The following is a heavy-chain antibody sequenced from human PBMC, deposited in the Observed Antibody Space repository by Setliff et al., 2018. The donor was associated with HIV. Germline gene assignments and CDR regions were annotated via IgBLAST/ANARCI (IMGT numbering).Heavy chain of an antibody. J-gene: IGHJ4*02. CDR2: IYYSGST. D-gene: IGHD6-19*01. V-gene: IGHV4-59*01. Sequence: SETLSLTCTVSGGSISNYYWSWIRQPPGKGLECIGYIYYSGSTNYNPSLKSRVTISVDTAKSQFSLKLSSVTAADTAVYYCARLKGYSSGWYFDYWGQGTLVTVSS. CDR1: GGSISNYY. CDR3: ARLKGYSSGWYFDY.